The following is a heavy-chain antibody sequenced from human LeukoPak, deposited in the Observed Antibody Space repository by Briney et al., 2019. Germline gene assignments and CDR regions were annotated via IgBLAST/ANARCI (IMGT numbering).Heavy chain of an antibody. Sequence: KPSETLSLTCAVYGGSFSGYYWSWIRQPPGKGLEWIGEINHSGSTNYNPSLKSRVTISVDTSKNQLSLKLSSVTAADTAVYYCARGPPYRCSSTSCYFDYWGQGTLVTVSS. CDR1: GGSFSGYY. J-gene: IGHJ4*02. CDR3: ARGPPYRCSSTSCYFDY. CDR2: INHSGST. V-gene: IGHV4-34*01. D-gene: IGHD2-2*01.